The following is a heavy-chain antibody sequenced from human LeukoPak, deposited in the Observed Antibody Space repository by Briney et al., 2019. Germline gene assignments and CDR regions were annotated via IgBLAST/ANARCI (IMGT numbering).Heavy chain of an antibody. CDR2: IYYSGST. D-gene: IGHD3-3*01. CDR3: ARSSGGITIFGVVMSAGNWFDP. V-gene: IGHV4-39*01. J-gene: IGHJ5*02. Sequence: SETLSLNCTVSGGSISSSSYYWGWIRQPPGKGLEWIGSIYYSGSTYYNPSLKSRVTISVDTSKNQFSLKLSSVTAADTAVYYCARSSGGITIFGVVMSAGNWFDPWGQGTLVTVSS. CDR1: GGSISSSSYY.